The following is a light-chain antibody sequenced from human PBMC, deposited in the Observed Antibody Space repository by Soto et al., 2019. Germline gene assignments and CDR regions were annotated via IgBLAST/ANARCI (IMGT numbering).Light chain of an antibody. CDR2: GAS. CDR1: QSVSSK. CDR3: QQYNDWPPA. V-gene: IGKV3-15*01. Sequence: VMTHSPSTLSLSPCERATLSSSASQSVSSKLVWYQQKPGQAPRFLIYGASTRATGIPARFRGSGSGTEFTLTIDSLQSEDFAVYYCQQYNDWPPAFGGGTKVDIK. J-gene: IGKJ4*01.